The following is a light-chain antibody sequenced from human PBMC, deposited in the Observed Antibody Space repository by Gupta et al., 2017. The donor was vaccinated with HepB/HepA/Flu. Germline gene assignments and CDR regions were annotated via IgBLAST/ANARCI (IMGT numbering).Light chain of an antibody. CDR3: QQDNAWPLT. CDR2: GAS. V-gene: IGKV3-15*01. Sequence: EIVMTQPPATLSVSPGERATLSCRASQSVTSKLPWYQQKPGQAPRLLIYGASARATGIPARFSGSGSGTEFTLTISSLQSEDFAVYHCQQDNAWPLTFGQGTRLEIK. J-gene: IGKJ5*01. CDR1: QSVTSK.